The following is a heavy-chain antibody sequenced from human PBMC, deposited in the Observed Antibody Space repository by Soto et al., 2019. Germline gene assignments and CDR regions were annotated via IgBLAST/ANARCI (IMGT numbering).Heavy chain of an antibody. CDR3: AKDTAMAHNPLIYYYGMDV. J-gene: IGHJ6*02. CDR2: ISGSGGST. CDR1: GFTFSSYA. Sequence: EVQLLESGGGLVQPGGSLRLSCAASGFTFSSYAMSWVRQAPGKGLEWVSAISGSGGSTYYADSVKGRFTISRDNSKNTLYLQRNSLRAEDTAVYYCAKDTAMAHNPLIYYYGMDVWGQGTTVTVSS. V-gene: IGHV3-23*01. D-gene: IGHD5-18*01.